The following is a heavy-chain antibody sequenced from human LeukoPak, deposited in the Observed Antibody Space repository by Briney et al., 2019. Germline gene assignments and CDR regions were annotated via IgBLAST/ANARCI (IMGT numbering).Heavy chain of an antibody. CDR2: IYTSGST. D-gene: IGHD3-16*01. J-gene: IGHJ3*02. CDR3: ARLGGISVARDI. V-gene: IGHV4-4*07. CDR1: GGSISSYY. Sequence: SETLSLTCTVSGGSISSYYWNWIRQPAGKGLEWIGHIYTSGSTYYNPSLKSRVTISVDTSKNQFSLKLSSVTAADTAVYYCARLGGISVARDIWGQGTMVTVSS.